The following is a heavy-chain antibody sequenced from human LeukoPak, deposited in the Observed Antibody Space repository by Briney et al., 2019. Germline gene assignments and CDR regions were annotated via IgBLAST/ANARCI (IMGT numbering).Heavy chain of an antibody. CDR2: INHSGST. Sequence: SETLSLTCAVYGGSFSGYYWSWIRQPPGKGLEWIGEINHSGSTNYNPSLKSRVTISVDTSKNQFSLKLSPVTAADTAVYYCTRGHWALDSWCQGTLVTVSS. CDR3: TRGHWALDS. CDR1: GGSFSGYY. V-gene: IGHV4-34*01. D-gene: IGHD7-27*01. J-gene: IGHJ4*02.